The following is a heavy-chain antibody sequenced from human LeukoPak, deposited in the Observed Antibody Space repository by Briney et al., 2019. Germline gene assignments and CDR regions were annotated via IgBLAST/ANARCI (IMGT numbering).Heavy chain of an antibody. CDR3: ARGKLGMEAFDI. D-gene: IGHD7-27*01. CDR1: GDSISSSSYY. Sequence: PSETLSRTCTVSGDSISSSSYYWSWIRQPPGKGLEWIGYIYYSGSTNYNPSLKSRVTISVDTSKNQFSLKLSSVTAADTAVYYCARGKLGMEAFDIWGQGTMVTVSS. CDR2: IYYSGST. V-gene: IGHV4-61*01. J-gene: IGHJ3*02.